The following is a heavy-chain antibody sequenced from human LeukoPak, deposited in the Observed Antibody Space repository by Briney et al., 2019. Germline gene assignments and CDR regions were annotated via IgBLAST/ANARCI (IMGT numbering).Heavy chain of an antibody. J-gene: IGHJ4*02. Sequence: SETLSLTCTVSGGSISSGDYYWSWIRQPPGKGLEWIGYIYYSGSTYYNPSLKSRVTISVDTSKNQFSLKLSSVTAADTAVYYCARLTFVVVPAAIGSSSWYHYYFDYWGQGTLVTVSS. D-gene: IGHD2-2*02. V-gene: IGHV4-30-4*01. CDR3: ARLTFVVVPAAIGSSSWYHYYFDY. CDR1: GGSISSGDYY. CDR2: IYYSGST.